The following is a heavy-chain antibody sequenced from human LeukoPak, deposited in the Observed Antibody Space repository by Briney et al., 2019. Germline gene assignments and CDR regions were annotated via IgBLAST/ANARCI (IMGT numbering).Heavy chain of an antibody. CDR3: AKGGGSYGWDLQH. CDR1: GFTFINSG. V-gene: IGHV3-30*18. J-gene: IGHJ1*01. Sequence: PGGSLRLSCAASGFTFINSGMHWVRQAPGKGLERVAVTSYDGSHKYYADSVKGRFTISRDDSKNTVSLQMNSLRTEDTAVYFCAKGGGSYGWDLQHWGQGILVTVSS. D-gene: IGHD1-26*01. CDR2: TSYDGSHK.